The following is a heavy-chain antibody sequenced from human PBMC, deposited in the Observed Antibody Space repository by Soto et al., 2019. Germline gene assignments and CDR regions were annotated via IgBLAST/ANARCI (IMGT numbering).Heavy chain of an antibody. V-gene: IGHV1-69*01. J-gene: IGHJ4*02. D-gene: IGHD3-10*01. Sequence: QVQLVQSGAEVKKPGSSVKVSCKASGGIFSTYAISWLRQAPGQGLEWMGGIIPIFGTPNYAQKFQGRVTITADESTSTAYMELSRLRSEDTAVYYCARDRDDYGSGNYYNRIHFWGQGPLVTVSS. CDR1: GGIFSTYA. CDR3: ARDRDDYGSGNYYNRIHF. CDR2: IIPIFGTP.